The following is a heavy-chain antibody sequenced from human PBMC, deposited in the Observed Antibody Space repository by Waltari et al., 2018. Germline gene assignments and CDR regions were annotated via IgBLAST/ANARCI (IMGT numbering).Heavy chain of an antibody. CDR3: ARDPSFGSSWGVDY. J-gene: IGHJ4*02. Sequence: QVQLVESGGGVVQPGRSLRLSCAAYGFTFSSYGMPWVRQAPGKGLEWVAVIWYDGSNKYYADSVKGRFTISRDNSKNTLYLQMNSLRAEDTAVYYCARDPSFGSSWGVDYWGQGTLVTVSS. CDR1: GFTFSSYG. D-gene: IGHD6-13*01. V-gene: IGHV3-33*01. CDR2: IWYDGSNK.